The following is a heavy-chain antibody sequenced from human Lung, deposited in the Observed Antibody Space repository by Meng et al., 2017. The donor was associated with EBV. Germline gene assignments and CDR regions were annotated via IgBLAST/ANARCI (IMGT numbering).Heavy chain of an antibody. CDR1: GGSISSGDYY. CDR2: IYYSGST. D-gene: IGHD4-17*01. CDR3: ATIKERTTVTPFDY. J-gene: IGHJ4*02. Sequence: QVQPQESGLGLVKPSQTLSLTCTVSGGSISSGDYYWSWIRQPPGKGLEWIGYIYYSGSTYYNPSLKSRVTISVDTSKNQFSLKLSSVTAADTAVYYCATIKERTTVTPFDYWGQGTLVTVSS. V-gene: IGHV4-30-4*01.